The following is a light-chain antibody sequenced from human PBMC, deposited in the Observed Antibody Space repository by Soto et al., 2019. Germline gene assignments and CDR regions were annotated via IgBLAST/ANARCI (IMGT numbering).Light chain of an antibody. Sequence: QSALTQPASVSGSPRQSITISCTGTSSDVGGFNYVSWYQQHPGKAPKLLISEVSNRPSGVSNRFSGSKSGNTASLTISGLQDEDEADYYCSSYTSSITYVFGTGTKLTVL. CDR2: EVS. CDR3: SSYTSSITYV. J-gene: IGLJ1*01. V-gene: IGLV2-14*01. CDR1: SSDVGGFNY.